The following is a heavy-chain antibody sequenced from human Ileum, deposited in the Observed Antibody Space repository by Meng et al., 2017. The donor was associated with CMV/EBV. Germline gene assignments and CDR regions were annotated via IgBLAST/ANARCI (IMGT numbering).Heavy chain of an antibody. V-gene: IGHV4-39*07. CDR3: ARVWSYSSSWYYGMDV. J-gene: IGHJ6*02. D-gene: IGHD6-13*01. CDR1: GGSISSSSYY. CDR2: IYYSGST. Sequence: GSLRLSCTVSGGSISSSSYYWGWIRQPPGKGLEWIGSIYYSGSTYYNPSLKSRVTISVDTSKNQFSLKLSSVTAADTAVYYCARVWSYSSSWYYGMDVWGQGTMVTVSS.